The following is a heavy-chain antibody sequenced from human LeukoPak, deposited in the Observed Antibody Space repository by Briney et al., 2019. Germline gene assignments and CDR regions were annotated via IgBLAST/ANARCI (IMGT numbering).Heavy chain of an antibody. Sequence: PGRSLRLSCAASGFTFSNHGMHWVRQAPGKGLEWVAVIWYDGSNQYYADSVKGRFTISRDNAKNSLYLQMNSLRAEDTAVYYCARCRGRGYYFDYWGQGTLVTVSS. V-gene: IGHV3-33*01. CDR2: IWYDGSNQ. CDR1: GFTFSNHG. D-gene: IGHD3-10*01. CDR3: ARCRGRGYYFDY. J-gene: IGHJ4*02.